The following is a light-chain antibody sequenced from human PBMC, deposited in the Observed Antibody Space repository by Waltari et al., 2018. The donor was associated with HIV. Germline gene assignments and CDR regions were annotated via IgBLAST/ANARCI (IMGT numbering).Light chain of an antibody. J-gene: IGKJ1*01. CDR3: MHGQQTPV. V-gene: IGKV2-28*01. CDR2: LGS. Sequence: DIAMIQSPDSLAVSPGESASISCRSSQNLLHTNGQNYLDWYLQRPGQAPELLLYLGSQRASGVPDRIAGSGSGTSFILKINRVAAEDVGVYYCMHGQQTPVFGQGTKVEIK. CDR1: QNLLHTNGQNY.